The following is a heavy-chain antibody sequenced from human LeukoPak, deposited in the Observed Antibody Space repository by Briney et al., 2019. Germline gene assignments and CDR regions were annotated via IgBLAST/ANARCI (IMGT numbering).Heavy chain of an antibody. D-gene: IGHD5-18*01. CDR1: GFTFSSYA. J-gene: IGHJ3*02. Sequence: GGSLRLSCAASGFTFSSYAMSWVRQAPGKGLEWVSGISGSGGSTYYADSVKGRFTISRDNSKNTLYLQMNSLRAEDTAVYYCARANRGYSYGDDAFDIWGQGTMVTVSS. V-gene: IGHV3-23*01. CDR3: ARANRGYSYGDDAFDI. CDR2: ISGSGGST.